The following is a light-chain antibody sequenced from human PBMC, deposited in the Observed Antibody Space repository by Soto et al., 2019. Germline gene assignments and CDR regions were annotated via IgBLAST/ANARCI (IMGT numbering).Light chain of an antibody. CDR3: RSFTSSSTYV. V-gene: IGLV2-14*01. J-gene: IGLJ1*01. CDR2: EVI. CDR1: SSDVGGYNY. Sequence: QSVLTQPASVSGSPGQSITISCTGTSSDVGGYNYVSWYQQYPGKAPKLMIYEVINRPSGVSNRFSGSKSGNTASLTISGLQAEDEADYYCRSFTSSSTYVFGTGTKVTVL.